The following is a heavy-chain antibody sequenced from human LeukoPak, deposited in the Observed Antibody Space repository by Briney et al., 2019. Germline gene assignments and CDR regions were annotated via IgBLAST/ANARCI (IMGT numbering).Heavy chain of an antibody. J-gene: IGHJ4*02. V-gene: IGHV3-23*01. Sequence: GGSLRLSCAASGFTFSSYDMSWVRQAPGKGLEWVSAISGSGGSTYYADSVKGRFTISRDNAKNTLYLQMNSLRAEDTAVYYCAKDLAVVVVAATPHWGQGTLVTVSS. CDR1: GFTFSSYD. CDR3: AKDLAVVVVAATPH. CDR2: ISGSGGST. D-gene: IGHD2-15*01.